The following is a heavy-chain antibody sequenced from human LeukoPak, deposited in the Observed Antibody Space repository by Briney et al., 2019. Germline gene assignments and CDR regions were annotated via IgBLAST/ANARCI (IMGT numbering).Heavy chain of an antibody. J-gene: IGHJ6*04. CDR2: IKQDGSEK. Sequence: GGPLRLSCAASGFTFSSYWMSWVRQAPGKGLEWVANIKQDGSEKYYVDSVKGRFTISRDNAKNSLYLQMNSLRAEDTAVYYCARDMYYDILTGYYYYYGMDVWGKGTTVTVSS. CDR1: GFTFSSYW. V-gene: IGHV3-7*03. CDR3: ARDMYYDILTGYYYYYGMDV. D-gene: IGHD3-9*01.